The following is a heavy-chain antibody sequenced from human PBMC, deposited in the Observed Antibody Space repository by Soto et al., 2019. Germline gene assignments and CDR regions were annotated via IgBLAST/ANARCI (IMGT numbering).Heavy chain of an antibody. V-gene: IGHV4-61*05. CDR1: GGSISSIDSHFSNNN. D-gene: IGHD3-10*01. J-gene: IGHJ6*02. CDR2: ISNIGFT. CDR3: TTQGFGGLHGLVDV. Sequence: SETLSVTCRVSGGSISSIDSHFSNNNCSWIRLSPGKGLEWIGYISNIGFTRYNPSLKSRVSISVDTSKNQFSLKLTSVTAADTAVYYCTTQGFGGLHGLVDVWGQGTTVTVSS.